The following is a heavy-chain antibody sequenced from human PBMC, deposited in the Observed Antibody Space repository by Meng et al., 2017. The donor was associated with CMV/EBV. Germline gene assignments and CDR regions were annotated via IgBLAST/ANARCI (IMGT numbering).Heavy chain of an antibody. J-gene: IGHJ4*02. D-gene: IGHD3-10*01. CDR3: TTSTMVRGVTPH. Sequence: GESLKISCAASGFTFSSYAMHWVRQAPGKGLEWVAVISYDGSNKYYADSVKGRFTISRDDSKNTLYLQMNSLKTEDTAVYYCTTSTMVRGVTPHWGQGTLVTVS. CDR1: GFTFSSYA. CDR2: ISYDGSNK. V-gene: IGHV3-30-3*01.